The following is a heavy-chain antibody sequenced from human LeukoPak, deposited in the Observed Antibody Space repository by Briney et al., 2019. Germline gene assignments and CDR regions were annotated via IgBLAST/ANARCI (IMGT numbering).Heavy chain of an antibody. CDR2: ISSSGSTV. D-gene: IGHD3-10*01. CDR1: GFTFSSYE. CDR3: ARDGSGSGNYYNVAGFDY. J-gene: IGHJ4*02. V-gene: IGHV3-48*03. Sequence: GGSLRLSCAASGFTFSSYEMNWVRQAPGKGLEWVSYISSSGSTVYYANSVKGRFTISRDNAKNSLYLQMNSLRAEDTAVYYCARDGSGSGNYYNVAGFDYWGQGTLVTVSS.